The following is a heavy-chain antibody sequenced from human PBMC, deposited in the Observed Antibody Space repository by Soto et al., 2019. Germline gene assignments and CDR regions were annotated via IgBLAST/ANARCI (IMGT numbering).Heavy chain of an antibody. CDR1: VFTVSSDA. CDR2: INIDGSST. CDR3: ARVNNWNYPIDY. D-gene: IGHD1-7*01. J-gene: IGHJ4*02. V-gene: IGHV3-74*01. Sequence: PGGSLRLSCAASVFTVSSDAMSWVRQAPGKGLVWVSRINIDGSSTSYADSVKGRFTISRDNAKNTLYLQMNSLRADDTAVYYCARVNNWNYPIDYWGQGTLVTVSS.